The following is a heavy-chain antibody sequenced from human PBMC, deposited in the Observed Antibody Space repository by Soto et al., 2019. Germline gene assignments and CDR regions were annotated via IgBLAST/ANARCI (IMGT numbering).Heavy chain of an antibody. CDR3: ATVRGIGSYYVAEYYFDY. J-gene: IGHJ4*02. CDR2: FDPEDGET. D-gene: IGHD1-26*01. Sequence: VASVKVSCKVSGYTLTELSMHWVRQAPGKGLEWKGGFDPEDGETIYAQKFQGRVTMTEDTSTDTAYMELSSLRSEDTAVYYCATVRGIGSYYVAEYYFDYWGQGTLVTVSS. CDR1: GYTLTELS. V-gene: IGHV1-24*01.